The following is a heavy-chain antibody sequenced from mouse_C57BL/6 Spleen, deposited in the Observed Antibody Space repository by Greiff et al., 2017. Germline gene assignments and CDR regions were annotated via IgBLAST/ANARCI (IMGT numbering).Heavy chain of an antibody. V-gene: IGHV1-54*01. Sequence: VKLMESGAELVRPGTSVKVSCKASGYAFTNYLIEWVKQRPGQGLEWIGVINPGSGGTNYNEKFKGKATLTADKSSSTAYMQLSSLTSEDSAVYFCARGAQATLGWFAYWGQGTLVTVSA. D-gene: IGHD3-2*02. CDR2: INPGSGGT. J-gene: IGHJ3*01. CDR3: ARGAQATLGWFAY. CDR1: GYAFTNYL.